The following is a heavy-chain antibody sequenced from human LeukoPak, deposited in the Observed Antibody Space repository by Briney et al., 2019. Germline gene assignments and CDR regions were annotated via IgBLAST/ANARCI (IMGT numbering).Heavy chain of an antibody. D-gene: IGHD5-18*01. CDR3: AKDVVDTAPYYYYGMDV. CDR2: IRYDGSNK. CDR1: GFTFSSYG. J-gene: IGHJ6*02. V-gene: IGHV3-30*02. Sequence: PGGSLRLSCAASGFTFSSYGMHWVRQAPGKGLEWVAFIRYDGSNKYYADSVKGRFTISRDNSKNTLYLQMNSLRAEDTAVCYCAKDVVDTAPYYYYGMDVWGQGTTVTVSS.